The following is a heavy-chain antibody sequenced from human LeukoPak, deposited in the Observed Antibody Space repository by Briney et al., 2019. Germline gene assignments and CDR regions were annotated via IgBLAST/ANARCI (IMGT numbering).Heavy chain of an antibody. V-gene: IGHV3-7*03. CDR2: IKQDGSEK. CDR1: GFTLNKYW. Sequence: PGGSLRLSCVASGFTLNKYWMSWVRQAPGKGLEWVACIKQDGSEKYHVDSVEGRFTISRDNAKNSLFLEMNSLRAEDTAVYYCTNSGDVALDGMGYWGQGTLATVSS. CDR3: TNSGDVALDGMGY. J-gene: IGHJ4*02. D-gene: IGHD6-19*01.